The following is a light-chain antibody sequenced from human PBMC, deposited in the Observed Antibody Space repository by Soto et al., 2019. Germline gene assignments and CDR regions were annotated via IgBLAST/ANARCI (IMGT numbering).Light chain of an antibody. V-gene: IGKV1-39*01. Sequence: DIQMTQSPSSLSASVGDRVTITCRASQSISVYLNWYQQKPGKAPKLLIYAASTLQSGVPSRFSGSGSGTDFTLTINSLQPEDFATYSCQQSFNIPYTLGQGTKLEIK. CDR1: QSISVY. CDR2: AAS. J-gene: IGKJ2*01. CDR3: QQSFNIPYT.